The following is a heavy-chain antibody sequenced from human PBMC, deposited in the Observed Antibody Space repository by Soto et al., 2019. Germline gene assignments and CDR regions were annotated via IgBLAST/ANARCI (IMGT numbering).Heavy chain of an antibody. V-gene: IGHV4-34*01. CDR1: GGSFSGYY. CDR3: ARGLGGYYAFDY. CDR2: INHSGST. D-gene: IGHD3-22*01. J-gene: IGHJ4*02. Sequence: QVQLQQWGAGLLKPSETLSLTCAAYGGSFSGYYWSWIRQPPGKGLEWIGEINHSGSTNYNPSLKSRVTISVGTSKNQFSVKLSSVTGADTAVYYCARGLGGYYAFDYWGQGTLVTVSS.